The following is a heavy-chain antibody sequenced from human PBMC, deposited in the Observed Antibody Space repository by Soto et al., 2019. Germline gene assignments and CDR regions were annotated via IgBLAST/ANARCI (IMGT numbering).Heavy chain of an antibody. CDR3: TREMGNCSSTSCFHTDWFDP. CDR2: IRSKAYSGTT. J-gene: IGHJ5*02. V-gene: IGHV3-49*03. CDR1: GFTFGDYS. Sequence: PGVSLRLSFTASGFTFGDYSMSWFRQAPGKGLEWVGFIRSKAYSGTTEYAASVKGRFTISRDDSKSIAYLQMNSLKTEDTAVYYCTREMGNCSSTSCFHTDWFDPWGQGTVVTVSS. D-gene: IGHD2-2*01.